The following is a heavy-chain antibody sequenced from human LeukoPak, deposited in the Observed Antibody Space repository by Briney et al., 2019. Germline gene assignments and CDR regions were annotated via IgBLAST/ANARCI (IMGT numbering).Heavy chain of an antibody. CDR3: ARGLAYYYDSSAYFLDY. D-gene: IGHD3-22*01. J-gene: IGHJ4*02. Sequence: GGSLRLSCAASKFTFGNYWMSWVRQVPRKGPEWVADIRQDGNEFYYVDSVKGRFTISRDNAKNSLYLQMNSLRVEDTAVYYCARGLAYYYDSSAYFLDYWGQGTLVTVSS. CDR2: IRQDGNEF. CDR1: KFTFGNYW. V-gene: IGHV3-7*01.